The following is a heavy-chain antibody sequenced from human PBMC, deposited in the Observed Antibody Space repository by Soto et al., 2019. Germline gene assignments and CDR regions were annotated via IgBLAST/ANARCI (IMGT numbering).Heavy chain of an antibody. V-gene: IGHV4-34*01. Sequence: QVQLQQWGAGLLKPSETLSLTCAVYGGSFSGYYWSWIRQPPGKGLEWIGEINHSGSTNYNPSLKSRVTISVDTSKNQFSLKLSSVTAADTAVYYCARGVQGNYCSSTSCYIRYFDLWGRGTLVTVSS. D-gene: IGHD2-2*02. CDR3: ARGVQGNYCSSTSCYIRYFDL. J-gene: IGHJ2*01. CDR2: INHSGST. CDR1: GGSFSGYY.